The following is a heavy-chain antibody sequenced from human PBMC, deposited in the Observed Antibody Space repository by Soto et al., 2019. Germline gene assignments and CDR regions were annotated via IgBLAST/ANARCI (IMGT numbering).Heavy chain of an antibody. Sequence: QVQLVQSGAEVKTPGSSLKVSCTVSGTRFSNYVISWVRQAPGQGLEWLGRIIPIFNTTQYPQKLQGRVTITADESTNTASRELSSLRFDDTAVYYCAREGRGKKAGYNGLVSLGYWGQGTPVTVSS. J-gene: IGHJ4*02. CDR1: GTRFSNYV. V-gene: IGHV1-69*01. CDR2: IIPIFNTT. CDR3: AREGRGKKAGYNGLVSLGY. D-gene: IGHD2-2*02.